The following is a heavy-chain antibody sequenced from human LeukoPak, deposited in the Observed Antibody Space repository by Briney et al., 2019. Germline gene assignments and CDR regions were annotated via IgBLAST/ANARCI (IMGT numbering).Heavy chain of an antibody. V-gene: IGHV1-2*06. CDR2: INPNSGGT. Sequence: GASVKVSCKASGHTFTGYYMHWVRQAPGQGLEWMGRINPNSGGTNYAQKFQGRVTMTRDTSISTAYMELSRLRSDDTAVYYCARVGMELYSSYIAVAGHRIDYWGQGTLVTVSS. J-gene: IGHJ4*02. CDR1: GHTFTGYY. D-gene: IGHD6-19*01. CDR3: ARVGMELYSSYIAVAGHRIDY.